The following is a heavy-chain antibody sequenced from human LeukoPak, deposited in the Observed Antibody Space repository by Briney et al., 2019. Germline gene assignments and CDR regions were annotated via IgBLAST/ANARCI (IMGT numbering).Heavy chain of an antibody. CDR3: ARDKVVGATYFDS. V-gene: IGHV3-7*03. D-gene: IGHD1-26*01. Sequence: VQPGGSLRLSCAASGFTFSTYWMSWVRQAPGKGLEWVANINQDGSEKYCVDSVKGRFTISRDNAQNSLYLQMNSLRAEDTAVYYCARDKVVGATYFDSWSQGTLVTASS. J-gene: IGHJ4*02. CDR1: GFTFSTYW. CDR2: INQDGSEK.